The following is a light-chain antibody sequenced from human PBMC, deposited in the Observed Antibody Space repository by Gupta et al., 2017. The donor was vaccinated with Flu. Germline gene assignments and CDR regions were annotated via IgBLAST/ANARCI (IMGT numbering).Light chain of an antibody. V-gene: IGKV3-11*01. J-gene: IGKJ1*01. CDR2: DAS. CDR1: QSISRY. Sequence: EVVLTQSPATLSLSPGEGATLSCRASQSISRYLAWYQQKPGQAPRLLIFDASNRATGVPARFSGSGSGTDFTLTISSLEPEDFAVYYCQQRNSWPRTFGQGTKVET. CDR3: QQRNSWPRT.